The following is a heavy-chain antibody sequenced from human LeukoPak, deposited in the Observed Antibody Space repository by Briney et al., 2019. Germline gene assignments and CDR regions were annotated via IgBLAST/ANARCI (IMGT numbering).Heavy chain of an antibody. D-gene: IGHD3-16*02. CDR3: ARARISFGGVIAQT. CDR2: RNTVSVGS. V-gene: IGHV1-2*04. Sequence: ASVRLSCKASGFTFTGDYMHWVRQAPGHGLEWMGRRNTVSVGSNYAQYFQGWVTMRGATSISTAYMELTRLRSDDTAVYYCARARISFGGVIAQTWGQGTLVTVSS. J-gene: IGHJ5*02. CDR1: GFTFTGDY.